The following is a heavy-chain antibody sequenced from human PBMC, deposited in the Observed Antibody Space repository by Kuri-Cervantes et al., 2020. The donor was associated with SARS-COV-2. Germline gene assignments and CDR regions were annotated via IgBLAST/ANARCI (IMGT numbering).Heavy chain of an antibody. CDR3: ARSSEGPYYYYMDV. J-gene: IGHJ6*03. D-gene: IGHD3-10*01. V-gene: IGHV1-69*06. Sequence: SVKVSCKASGGTFSSYAVTWVRQAPGRGLEWMGRIIPLFGTTIYAEKFRGRVTLTADKSTNTAYMELSSLRSEDTAVYYCARSSEGPYYYYMDVWGKGTTVTVSS. CDR1: GGTFSSYA. CDR2: IIPLFGTT.